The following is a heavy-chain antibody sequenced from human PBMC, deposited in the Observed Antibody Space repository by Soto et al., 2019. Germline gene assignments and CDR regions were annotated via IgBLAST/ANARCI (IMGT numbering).Heavy chain of an antibody. CDR3: ARETVRPGEPNGDCSGGACNCPPGGLDV. Sequence: QVQLVQSGPEVKKPGASVRISCKATGYAFRLHYIHWVRQAHGQGLEWMGIINPGVATTSCARRAEGRVTRTRDTATSTVYRDRSGRRSDDTAKYVGARETVRPGEPNGDCSGGACNCPPGGLDVWGQGTTVSVSS. J-gene: IGHJ6*02. V-gene: IGHV1-46*01. D-gene: IGHD2-15*01. CDR1: GYAFRLHY. CDR2: INPGVATT.